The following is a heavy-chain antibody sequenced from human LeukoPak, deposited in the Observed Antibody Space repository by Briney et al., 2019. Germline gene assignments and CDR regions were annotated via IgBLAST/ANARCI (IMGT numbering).Heavy chain of an antibody. J-gene: IGHJ4*02. V-gene: IGHV1-2*02. CDR3: ARDGEDSSGFDY. Sequence: GASVKVSCKASGYTFTGYYMHWVRQAPGQGLEWMGWINPNSGGTNYAQQFQGRVTMTRDTSISTAYMELSRLRSDDTAVYYCARDGEDSSGFDYWGQGTLVTVSS. CDR1: GYTFTGYY. D-gene: IGHD3-22*01. CDR2: INPNSGGT.